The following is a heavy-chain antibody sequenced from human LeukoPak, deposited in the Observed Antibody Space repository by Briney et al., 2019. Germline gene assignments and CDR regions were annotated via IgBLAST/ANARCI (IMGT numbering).Heavy chain of an antibody. D-gene: IGHD2-8*01. J-gene: IGHJ6*03. CDR1: GGSISSGGYY. CDR2: IYYSGST. Sequence: SETLSLTCTVSGGSISSGGYYWSWIRQHPGKGLEWIGYIYYSGSTYYNPSLKSRVTISVDTSKNQFSLKLSSVTAADTAVYYCARLGCTNGVCYSQDYYYMDVWGKGTTVTVSS. V-gene: IGHV4-31*03. CDR3: ARLGCTNGVCYSQDYYYMDV.